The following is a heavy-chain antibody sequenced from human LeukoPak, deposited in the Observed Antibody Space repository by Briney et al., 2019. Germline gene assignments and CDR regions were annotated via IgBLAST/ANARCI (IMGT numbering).Heavy chain of an antibody. CDR3: ARALSEMATIGEDFDY. Sequence: VASVKVSCKASGYTFTSYYMHWVRQAPGQGLEWMGIINPSGGSTSYAQKFQGRVTMTRDMSTSTVYMELSSLRSEDTAVYYCARALSEMATIGEDFDYWGQGALVTVSS. J-gene: IGHJ4*02. D-gene: IGHD5-24*01. CDR2: INPSGGST. V-gene: IGHV1-46*01. CDR1: GYTFTSYY.